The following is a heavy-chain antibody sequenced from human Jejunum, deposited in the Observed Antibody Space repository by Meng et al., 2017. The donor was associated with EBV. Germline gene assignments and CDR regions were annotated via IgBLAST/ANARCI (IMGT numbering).Heavy chain of an antibody. CDR3: ARVVDYYERSGYPDF. D-gene: IGHD3-22*01. V-gene: IGHV4-61*01. CDR1: GGSSSTASYY. J-gene: IGHJ4*02. CDR2: IYYSGNT. Sequence: QGAPEESGPGLVKPSETLSPTCTVSGGSSSTASYYWSWIRQSPGKGLEWIGYIYYSGNTNYNPSLKSRATITVDTSKNQFSLKLSSVTAADTAVYYCARVVDYYERSGYPDFWGQGTLVTVSS.